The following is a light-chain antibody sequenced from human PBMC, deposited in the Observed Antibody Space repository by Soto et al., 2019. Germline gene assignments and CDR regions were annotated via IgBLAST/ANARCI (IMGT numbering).Light chain of an antibody. CDR3: QQYNNWPRT. Sequence: EIVLTQSPGTLSLSPGDRATLSCKASQSVSSSYLAWYQQKPGKAPRLIIYGASIRATGIPDRFSGSGSGTEFTLTISSLQSEDFAVYYCQQYNNWPRTFGQGTKVDIK. V-gene: IGKV3-20*01. J-gene: IGKJ1*01. CDR1: QSVSSSY. CDR2: GAS.